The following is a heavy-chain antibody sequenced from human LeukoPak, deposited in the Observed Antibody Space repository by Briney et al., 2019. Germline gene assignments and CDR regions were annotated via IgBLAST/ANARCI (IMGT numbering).Heavy chain of an antibody. J-gene: IGHJ6*04. CDR3: AELGITMIGGV. D-gene: IGHD3-10*02. CDR2: ISSSGSTI. Sequence: RRGSLRLSCAASGFTFSSYEMNWVRQAPGKGLEWVSYISSSGSTIYYADSVKGRFTISRDNAKNSLYRQMNSLRAEDTAVYYCAELGITMIGGVWGKGTTVTISS. V-gene: IGHV3-48*03. CDR1: GFTFSSYE.